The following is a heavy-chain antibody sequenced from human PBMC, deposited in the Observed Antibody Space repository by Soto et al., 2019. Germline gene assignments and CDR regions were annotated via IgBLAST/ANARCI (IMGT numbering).Heavy chain of an antibody. CDR2: INSDGSST. D-gene: IGHD1-26*01. Sequence: GGSLRLSCAASGFTFSSYWMHWVRQAPGKGLVWVSRINSDGSSTGYADSVKGRFTISRDNVKSSLYLQMNSLRAEDTAVYYCARVQGSGSYQPLDYWGPGTLVTVSS. CDR3: ARVQGSGSYQPLDY. V-gene: IGHV3-74*01. CDR1: GFTFSSYW. J-gene: IGHJ4*02.